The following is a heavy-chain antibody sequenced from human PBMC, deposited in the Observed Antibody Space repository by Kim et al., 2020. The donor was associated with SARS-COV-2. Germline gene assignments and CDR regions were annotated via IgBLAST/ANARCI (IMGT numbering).Heavy chain of an antibody. CDR1: GFTFSSYG. V-gene: IGHV3-33*06. D-gene: IGHD3-22*01. J-gene: IGHJ3*02. CDR3: AKDSSRWGAMYYYDSSGYYYQTYDAFDI. Sequence: GGSLRLSCAASGFTFSSYGMHWVRQAPGKGLEWVAVIWYDGSNKYYADSVKGRFTISRDNSKNTLYLQMNSLRAEDTAVYYCAKDSSRWGAMYYYDSSGYYYQTYDAFDICGQGTMVTVSS. CDR2: IWYDGSNK.